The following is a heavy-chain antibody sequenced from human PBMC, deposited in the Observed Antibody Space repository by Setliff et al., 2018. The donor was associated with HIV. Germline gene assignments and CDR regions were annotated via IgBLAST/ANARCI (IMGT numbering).Heavy chain of an antibody. D-gene: IGHD1-1*01. Sequence: SLLLSFFLSGVTLSNDWMTRVLPSPGKGLQWVASIKPDGSYQHYVDPVKGRFTISRDNAENSRYLRMNSLRVEDTAVYYCARWRWEQSELDHWGQGNQVTVS. CDR3: ARWRWEQSELDH. V-gene: IGHV3-7*03. CDR2: IKPDGSYQ. J-gene: IGHJ5*02. CDR1: GVTLSNDW.